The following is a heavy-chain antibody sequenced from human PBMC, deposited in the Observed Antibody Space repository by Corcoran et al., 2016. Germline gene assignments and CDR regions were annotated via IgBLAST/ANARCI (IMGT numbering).Heavy chain of an antibody. J-gene: IGHJ4*02. CDR3: ARASSAMCGPYDY. V-gene: IGHV1-46*01. Sequence: QVQLVQSGAEVKKPGASVKVSCKASGYTFTSYYMHWVRQAPGQGLEWMGIIHPSGGSTSYGPKFQGRVTMTRDTSTSTVYMELSSLRSEDTAVYYCARASSAMCGPYDYWGQGTRFTVSS. D-gene: IGHD5-18*01. CDR1: GYTFTSYY. CDR2: IHPSGGST.